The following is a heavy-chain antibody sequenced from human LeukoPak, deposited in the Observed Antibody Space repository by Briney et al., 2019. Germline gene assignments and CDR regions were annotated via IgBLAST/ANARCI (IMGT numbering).Heavy chain of an antibody. CDR1: GFTLSNYW. D-gene: IGHD3-3*01. V-gene: IGHV3-74*01. CDR3: AKDLSYDFWSGYYGDY. J-gene: IGHJ4*02. Sequence: GGSLRLSCAASGFTLSNYWMHWVRQVPGEGLVWVSRINFDGSSTNYADSVKGRFTISRDNAKNTLYLQMNSLRAEDTAVYYCAKDLSYDFWSGYYGDYWGQGTLVTVSS. CDR2: INFDGSST.